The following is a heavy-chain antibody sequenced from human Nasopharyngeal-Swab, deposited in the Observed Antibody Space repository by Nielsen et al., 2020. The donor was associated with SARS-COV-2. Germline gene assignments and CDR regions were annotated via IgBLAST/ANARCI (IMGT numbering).Heavy chain of an antibody. CDR2: ISGSGGTT. D-gene: IGHD2-2*01. Sequence: GGSLRLSCAASGFTFSSYAMSWVRQAPGKGLEWVSAISGSGGTTYYADSVKGRFAISRDNSKNTLYLQMNSLRAEDTAVYYCAKDRSLYCSSTSCSKKFDSWGQGTLVIVSS. V-gene: IGHV3-23*01. J-gene: IGHJ4*02. CDR3: AKDRSLYCSSTSCSKKFDS. CDR1: GFTFSSYA.